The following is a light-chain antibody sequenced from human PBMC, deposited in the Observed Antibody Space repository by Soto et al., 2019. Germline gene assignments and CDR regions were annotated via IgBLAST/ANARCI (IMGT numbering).Light chain of an antibody. CDR2: ATS. V-gene: IGKV3-15*01. J-gene: IGKJ1*01. Sequence: EIVMTQSPATLSLSPGERATLSCRASQSVSNNLAWYQQIPGQAPRLLIYATSTRATGIPARFSGSGSGTEFTLTISSLQSEDFAVYYCQQYNNWPRTFGQGTKVEIK. CDR1: QSVSNN. CDR3: QQYNNWPRT.